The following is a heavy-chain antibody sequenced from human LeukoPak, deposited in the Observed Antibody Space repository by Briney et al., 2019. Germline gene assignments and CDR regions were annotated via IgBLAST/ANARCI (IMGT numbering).Heavy chain of an antibody. D-gene: IGHD2-21*01. CDR3: AHTPEFNSVPPFDY. Sequence: SGPALVNPTQTLTLTCTFSGFSLSTSGVGVGWIRQPPGKALEWLALIYWDDDKRYSPSLKSRLTITKDTSKSQVVLTMTNMDPVDTATYYCAHTPEFNSVPPFDYWGQGTLVTVSS. V-gene: IGHV2-5*02. CDR2: IYWDDDK. J-gene: IGHJ4*02. CDR1: GFSLSTSGVG.